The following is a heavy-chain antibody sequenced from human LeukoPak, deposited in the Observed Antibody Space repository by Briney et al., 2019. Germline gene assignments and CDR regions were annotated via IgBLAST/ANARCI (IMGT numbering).Heavy chain of an antibody. CDR1: GYTFTGYY. V-gene: IGHV1-2*02. Sequence: ASVKVSCKASGYTFTGYYMHWVRQAPGQGLEWMGWINPNSGGTNYAQKFQGRVTMTRDTSISTAYMELSRLRSDDTAVYYCARDLKAVYYGPGSYYIGDNWFDPWGQGTLVTVSS. D-gene: IGHD3-10*01. CDR2: INPNSGGT. J-gene: IGHJ5*02. CDR3: ARDLKAVYYGPGSYYIGDNWFDP.